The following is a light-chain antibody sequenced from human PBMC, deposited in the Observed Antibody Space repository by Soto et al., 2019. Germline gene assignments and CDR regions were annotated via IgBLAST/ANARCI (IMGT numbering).Light chain of an antibody. CDR3: CSYAGSHVV. CDR1: SSDVGSYNL. J-gene: IGLJ2*01. CDR2: EVS. Sequence: QSALTQPASVSGSPGQSITISCTGTSSDVGSYNLVSWYQQHPGKAPKLMIYEVSKRPSGVSNRFSGSKSGNTASLTISGLQAEDEADYYCCSYAGSHVVFGGGTKPTVL. V-gene: IGLV2-23*02.